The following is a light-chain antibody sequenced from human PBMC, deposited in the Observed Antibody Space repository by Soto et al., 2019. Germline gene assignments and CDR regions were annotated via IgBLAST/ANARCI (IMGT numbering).Light chain of an antibody. Sequence: IHMTQSPSALSASVGDRVTITCRASQSISSWLAWYQQKPGKAPNLLIYDASSLESGVPSRFSGSGSGTEFTLTISSLQPDDLATYHCQQYNTEWTFGQGTKV. CDR3: QQYNTEWT. V-gene: IGKV1-5*01. J-gene: IGKJ1*01. CDR1: QSISSW. CDR2: DAS.